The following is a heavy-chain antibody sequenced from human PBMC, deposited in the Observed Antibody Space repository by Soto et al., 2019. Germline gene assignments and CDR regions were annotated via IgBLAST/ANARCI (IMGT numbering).Heavy chain of an antibody. J-gene: IGHJ4*02. CDR2: IYYNGST. CDR3: ARGLALQGFGY. CDR1: GGSFSSGGSFSSGDYY. Sequence: QVQLQESGPGLVKPSETLSLTCTVSGGSFSSGGSFSSGDYYWSWIRQPPGKGLEWIGHIYYNGSTYYNPSLKSRLTISLDTSKNQFSVKLSSVTAADTAVYYCARGLALQGFGYWGQGTLVTVSS. V-gene: IGHV4-30-4*01.